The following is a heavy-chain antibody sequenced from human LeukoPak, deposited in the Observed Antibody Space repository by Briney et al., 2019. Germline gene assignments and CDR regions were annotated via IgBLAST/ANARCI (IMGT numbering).Heavy chain of an antibody. CDR2: INAGNGNT. CDR3: ARPRGGSYGY. V-gene: IGHV1-3*01. D-gene: IGHD1-26*01. CDR1: GYTFTSYA. Sequence: ASVKVSCKASGYTFTSYAMHWVRQAPGQRLEWRGWINAGNGNTKYSQKFQGRVTITRDTAASTAYMELSSLRSEDTAVYYCARPRGGSYGYWGQGTLATVSS. J-gene: IGHJ1*01.